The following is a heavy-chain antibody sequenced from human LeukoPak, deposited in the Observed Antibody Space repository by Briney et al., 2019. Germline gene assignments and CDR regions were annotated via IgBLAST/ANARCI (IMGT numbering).Heavy chain of an antibody. CDR2: IYYSGST. D-gene: IGHD4-17*01. CDR3: ARGRTVTTQPGYYYYYMDV. CDR1: GGSISSYY. J-gene: IGHJ6*03. V-gene: IGHV4-59*01. Sequence: ASETLSLTCTVSGGSISSYYLSWMRQPPGKGLEWIGYIYYSGSTNYNPSLKSRVTISVDTSKNQFSLKLSSVTAADTAVYYCARGRTVTTQPGYYYYYMDVWGKGTTVTVSS.